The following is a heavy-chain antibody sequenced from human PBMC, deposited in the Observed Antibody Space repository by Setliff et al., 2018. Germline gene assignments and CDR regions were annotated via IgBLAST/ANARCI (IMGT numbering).Heavy chain of an antibody. D-gene: IGHD3-22*01. CDR2: IYYSGST. CDR3: ARQGASGAPHYFDPTGSYFDF. CDR1: GGSISSYY. J-gene: IGHJ4*02. V-gene: IGHV4-59*08. Sequence: TLSLTCTVSGGSISSYYWSWIRQPPGKGLEWIGHIYYSGSTNYNPSLKSRVIISVDTFRSQFSLQLTSVTAADTAIYYCARQGASGAPHYFDPTGSYFDFWGQGTLVTVSS.